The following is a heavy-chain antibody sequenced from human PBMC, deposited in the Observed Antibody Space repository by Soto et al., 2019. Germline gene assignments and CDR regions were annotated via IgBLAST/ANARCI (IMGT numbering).Heavy chain of an antibody. D-gene: IGHD3-16*01. Sequence: GESLKISCKGSEFMFTNYWIGWVRQMPGKGLEWMGIIYPGDSDTRYSPSFQGQVTISADKSISTAYLQWSSLKASDTAMYYCTRRTDDPAVMSGFDIWGQGTMVTVS. J-gene: IGHJ3*02. V-gene: IGHV5-51*01. CDR2: IYPGDSDT. CDR1: EFMFTNYW. CDR3: TRRTDDPAVMSGFDI.